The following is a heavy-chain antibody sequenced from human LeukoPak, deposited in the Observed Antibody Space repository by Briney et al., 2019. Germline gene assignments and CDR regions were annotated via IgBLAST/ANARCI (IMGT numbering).Heavy chain of an antibody. CDR2: ISGSGGST. V-gene: IGHV3-23*01. D-gene: IGHD2/OR15-2a*01. CDR1: GFTVSSNY. J-gene: IGHJ4*02. CDR3: AKGSGNTVDY. Sequence: GGSLRLSCAASGFTVSSNYMSWVRQAPGKGLEWVSAISGSGGSTYYADSVKGRFTISRDNSKNTLYLQMNSLRAEDTAVYYCAKGSGNTVDYWGQGTLVTVSS.